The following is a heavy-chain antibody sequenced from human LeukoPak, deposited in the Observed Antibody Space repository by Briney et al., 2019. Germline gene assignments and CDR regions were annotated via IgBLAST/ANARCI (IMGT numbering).Heavy chain of an antibody. CDR1: GGSFGGYY. Sequence: SSETLSLTCAVYGGSFGGYYWSWIRQPPGKGLEWIGEINHSGSTNYNPSLKSRVTISVDTSKNQFSLKLSSVTAADTAVYYCARGLSYYDSSGYYYDGMDYWGQGTLVTVSS. CDR3: ARGLSYYDSSGYYYDGMDY. J-gene: IGHJ4*02. D-gene: IGHD3-22*01. CDR2: INHSGST. V-gene: IGHV4-34*01.